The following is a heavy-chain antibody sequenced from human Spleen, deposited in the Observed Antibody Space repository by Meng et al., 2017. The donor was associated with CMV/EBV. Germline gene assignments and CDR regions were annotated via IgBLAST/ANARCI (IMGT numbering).Heavy chain of an antibody. V-gene: IGHV4-39*07. D-gene: IGHD4-17*01. J-gene: IGHJ3*02. Sequence: GSLRLSCEASGFTFSSYEMNWIRQPPGKGLEWIGSIYYSGSTYYNPSLKGRVTISVDTSKNQFSLKLSSVTAADTAVYYCARENGGWDYGDAFDIWGQGTMVTVSS. CDR1: GFTFSSYE. CDR3: ARENGGWDYGDAFDI. CDR2: IYYSGST.